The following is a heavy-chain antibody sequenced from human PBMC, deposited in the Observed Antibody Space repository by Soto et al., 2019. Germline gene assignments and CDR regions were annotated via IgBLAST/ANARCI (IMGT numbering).Heavy chain of an antibody. J-gene: IGHJ4*02. CDR1: GFTFSSYA. V-gene: IGHV3-30-3*01. Sequence: GGSLRLSFAASGFTFSSYAMHCVRQAPGKALAWVAVISYDGSNKYYADSVKGRFTISRDNSKNTLYLQMNSLRAEDTAVYYCARDKSSSGWPPDYWGQGTLVTVSS. D-gene: IGHD6-19*01. CDR3: ARDKSSSGWPPDY. CDR2: ISYDGSNK.